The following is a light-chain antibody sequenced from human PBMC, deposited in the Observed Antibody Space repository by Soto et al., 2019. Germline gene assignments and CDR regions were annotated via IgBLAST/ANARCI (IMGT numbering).Light chain of an antibody. J-gene: IGLJ2*01. CDR1: SSDVGGYNY. Sequence: QSVLTQPASVSGSPGQSITISCTGTSSDVGGYNYVSWYQQHPGKAPKLMIYEVSNRPSGVSNRFSGSKSGNTASLTISGLQAEDEADYYCSSITTTSTLVVFGGGTKVTVL. CDR2: EVS. V-gene: IGLV2-14*01. CDR3: SSITTTSTLVV.